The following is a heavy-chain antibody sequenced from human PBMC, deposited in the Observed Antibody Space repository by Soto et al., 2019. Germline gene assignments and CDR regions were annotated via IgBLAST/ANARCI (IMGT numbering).Heavy chain of an antibody. D-gene: IGHD6-13*01. V-gene: IGHV4-39*01. CDR1: GGSISSSSYY. CDR3: ARQYSSSWYEFLDWFDP. CDR2: IYYSGST. J-gene: IGHJ5*02. Sequence: KTSEALSLTCTVSGGSISSSSYYWGWIRQPPGKGLEWIGSIYYSGSTYYNPSLKSRVTISVDTSKNQFSLKLSSVTAADTAVYYCARQYSSSWYEFLDWFDPWGQGTLVTVSS.